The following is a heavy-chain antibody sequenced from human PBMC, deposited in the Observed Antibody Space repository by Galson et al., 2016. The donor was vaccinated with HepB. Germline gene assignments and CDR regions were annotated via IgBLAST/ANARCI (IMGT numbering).Heavy chain of an antibody. V-gene: IGHV6-1*01. CDR2: TYYRSKYYN. J-gene: IGHJ2*01. Sequence: CAISGDSVSSNSGAWNWIRQSPSRGLEWPGRTYYRSKYYNDYAVSVKGRFTISRDNSKNTLYLQMNSLRAEDTAVFYCARDPVTTVTKWYFDLWGRGTLVTVSS. CDR3: ARDPVTTVTKWYFDL. CDR1: GDSVSSNSGA. D-gene: IGHD4-17*01.